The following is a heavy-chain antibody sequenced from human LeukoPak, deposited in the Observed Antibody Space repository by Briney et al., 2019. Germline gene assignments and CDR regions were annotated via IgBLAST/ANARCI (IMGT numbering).Heavy chain of an antibody. CDR2: IYPGDSDT. V-gene: IGHV5-51*01. CDR1: GYMFTNYW. J-gene: IGHJ4*02. D-gene: IGHD5-18*01. Sequence: GESLKISCKGSGYMFTNYWIGWVRQMPGKGLEWMGIIYPGDSDTRYSPSFQGQVTISADKSISTAYLQWSSLKASDTAMYYCARHPAGYSYGFDYWGQGTLVTVSS. CDR3: ARHPAGYSYGFDY.